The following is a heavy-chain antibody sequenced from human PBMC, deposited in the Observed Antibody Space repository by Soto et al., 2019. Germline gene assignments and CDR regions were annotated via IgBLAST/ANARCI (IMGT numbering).Heavy chain of an antibody. CDR2: INHSGST. CDR3: ARSGYCSGGSCTQSYYYYYYGMDV. CDR1: GGSFSGYY. D-gene: IGHD2-15*01. V-gene: IGHV4-34*01. J-gene: IGHJ6*02. Sequence: SETLSLTCAVYGGSFSGYYWSWIRQPPGKGLEWIGEINHSGSTNYNPSLKSRVTISVDTSKNQFSLKLSSVTAADTAVYYCARSGYCSGGSCTQSYYYYYYGMDVWGQGTTVTVSS.